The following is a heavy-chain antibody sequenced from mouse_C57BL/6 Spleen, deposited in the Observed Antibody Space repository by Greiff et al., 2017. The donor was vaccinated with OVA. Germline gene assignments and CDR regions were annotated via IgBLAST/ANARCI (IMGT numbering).Heavy chain of an antibody. CDR3: ARDKTGEFAY. V-gene: IGHV5-4*01. D-gene: IGHD2-13*01. J-gene: IGHJ3*01. CDR1: GFTFSSYA. CDR2: ISDGGSYT. Sequence: DVHLVESGGGLVKPGGSLKLSCAASGFTFSSYAMHWVRQTPEKRLEWVANISDGGSYTYYPDNVKGRFTISRDNAKNNLYLQMSHLKSEDTAMCDCARDKTGEFAYWGQGTLVTVSA.